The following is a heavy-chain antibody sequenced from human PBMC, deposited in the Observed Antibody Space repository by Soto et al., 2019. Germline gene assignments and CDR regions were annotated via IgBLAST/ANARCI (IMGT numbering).Heavy chain of an antibody. Sequence: QVQLQESGPGLVKPSQTLSLTCTVSGGSISSGGYYWSWIRQHPGKGLEWIGYIYYSGSTYYNPSLKGRVTISVDTSKNQFSLKLSSVTAADTAVYYCARTIAYCGGDCYSLWYFDLWGRGTLVTVSS. D-gene: IGHD2-21*02. CDR2: IYYSGST. CDR1: GGSISSGGYY. CDR3: ARTIAYCGGDCYSLWYFDL. J-gene: IGHJ2*01. V-gene: IGHV4-31*03.